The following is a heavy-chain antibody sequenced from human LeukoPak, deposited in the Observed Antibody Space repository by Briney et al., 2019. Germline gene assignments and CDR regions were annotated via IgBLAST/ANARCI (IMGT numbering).Heavy chain of an antibody. J-gene: IGHJ4*02. CDR1: GFTFSSYS. Sequence: GGSLRLSCAASGFTFSSYSMNWVRQAPGKGLKWVSSISSSSSYIYYADSVKGRFTISRDNAKNSLYLQMNSLRAEDTAVYYCARDSDSSGYCDYWGQGTLVTVSP. CDR3: ARDSDSSGYCDY. D-gene: IGHD3-22*01. CDR2: ISSSSSYI. V-gene: IGHV3-21*01.